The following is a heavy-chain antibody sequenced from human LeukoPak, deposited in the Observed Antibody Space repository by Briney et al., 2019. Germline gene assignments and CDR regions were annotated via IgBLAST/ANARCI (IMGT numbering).Heavy chain of an antibody. CDR3: ARDRVSGWLLPYFDY. D-gene: IGHD5-24*01. CDR2: IYHSGST. V-gene: IGHV4-38-2*02. CDR1: GYSISSGYY. J-gene: IGHJ4*02. Sequence: SETLSLTCTVSGYSISSGYYWGWIRQPPGKGLEWIGSIYHSGSTYYNPSLKSRVTISVDTSKNQFSLKLSSVTAADTAVYYCARDRVSGWLLPYFDYWGQGTLVTVSS.